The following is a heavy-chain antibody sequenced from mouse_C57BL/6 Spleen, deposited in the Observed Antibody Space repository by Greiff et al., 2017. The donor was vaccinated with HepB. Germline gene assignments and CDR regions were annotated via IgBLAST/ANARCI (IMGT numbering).Heavy chain of an antibody. V-gene: IGHV1-50*01. CDR2: IDPSDSYT. J-gene: IGHJ4*01. D-gene: IGHD2-5*01. Sequence: QVQLQQPGAELVKPGASVKLSCKASGYTFTSYWMQWVKQRPGQGLEWIGEIDPSDSYTNYNQKFKGKATLTVDTSSSTAYMQLSSLTSEDSAVYYCAFLYYSNYDYAMDYWGQGTSVTVSS. CDR3: AFLYYSNYDYAMDY. CDR1: GYTFTSYW.